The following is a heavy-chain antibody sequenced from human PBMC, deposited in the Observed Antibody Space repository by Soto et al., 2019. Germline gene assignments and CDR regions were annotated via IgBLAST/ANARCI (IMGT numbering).Heavy chain of an antibody. CDR3: ARGYESSRRYLPLLDY. V-gene: IGHV4-34*01. D-gene: IGHD3-22*01. J-gene: IGHJ4*02. Sequence: WTWIRQTPGKGLEWIGEISHSGSTNYNPSLMSRVTMSADTSKKQFSLRLSSMTAADTALYFCARGYESSRRYLPLLDYWGQGTLVTVSS. CDR2: ISHSGST.